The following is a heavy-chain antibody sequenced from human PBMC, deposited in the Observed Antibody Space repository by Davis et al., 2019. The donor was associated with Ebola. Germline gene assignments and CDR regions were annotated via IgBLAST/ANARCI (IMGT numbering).Heavy chain of an antibody. Sequence: SGPTLVKPTETLTLTCTVSGFSLRDAKVGVSWIRQPPGKALEWLAHIFSNDERSYSTSLKSRLTISKDTSKSQVVLTMTNLDPVDTATYYCARSPTASYTGGLFSAGRPTYNWFDPWGQGTLVTVSS. J-gene: IGHJ5*02. D-gene: IGHD2-8*02. CDR3: ARSPTASYTGGLFSAGRPTYNWFDP. CDR1: GFSLRDAKVG. CDR2: IFSNDER. V-gene: IGHV2-26*01.